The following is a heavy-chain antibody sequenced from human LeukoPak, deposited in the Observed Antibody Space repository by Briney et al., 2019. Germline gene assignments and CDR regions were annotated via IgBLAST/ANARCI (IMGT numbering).Heavy chain of an antibody. Sequence: ASVKVSCKASGYTFTGYYMHWVRQAPGQGLEWMGRINPNSGGTNYAQKFQGRVTMTRDTSISTAYMELSSLRSEDTAVYYCARRLLWFGEFTYFDYWGQGTLVTVSS. V-gene: IGHV1-2*06. J-gene: IGHJ4*02. CDR3: ARRLLWFGEFTYFDY. CDR1: GYTFTGYY. D-gene: IGHD3-10*01. CDR2: INPNSGGT.